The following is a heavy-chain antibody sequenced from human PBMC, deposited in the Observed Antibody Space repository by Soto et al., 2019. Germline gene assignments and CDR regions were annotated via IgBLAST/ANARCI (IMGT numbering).Heavy chain of an antibody. D-gene: IGHD6-13*01. J-gene: IGHJ6*02. V-gene: IGHV3-30*18. CDR3: AKDGAAAAKTYYYGMDV. Sequence: GGSLRLSCAASGFTFSSYVMHWVRQAPGKGLEWVAVISYDGSNKYYADSVKGRFTISRDNSKNTLYLQMNSLRAEDTAVYYCAKDGAAAAKTYYYGMDVWGQGTTVTVSS. CDR2: ISYDGSNK. CDR1: GFTFSSYV.